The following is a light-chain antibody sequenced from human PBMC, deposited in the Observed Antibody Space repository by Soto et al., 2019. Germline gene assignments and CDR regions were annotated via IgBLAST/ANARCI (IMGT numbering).Light chain of an antibody. CDR3: QQRSNWPT. CDR2: DAS. J-gene: IGKJ1*01. CDR1: QSVSSSD. Sequence: EIVLTQSPDTLSLSPGERATLSCRASQSVSSSDLAWYQQKPGQAPRLLIYDASNRATGIPARFSGSGSGTDFTLTISSLEPEDFAVYYCQQRSNWPTFGQGTKADIK. V-gene: IGKV3-11*01.